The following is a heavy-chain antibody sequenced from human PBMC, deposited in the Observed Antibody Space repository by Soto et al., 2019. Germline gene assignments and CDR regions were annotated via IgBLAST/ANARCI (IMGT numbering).Heavy chain of an antibody. D-gene: IGHD6-19*01. CDR1: GFTFSDYA. CDR2: VSHDGRNT. V-gene: IGHV3-30*18. Sequence: VQLVESGGGVVQPGRSLRLSCAASGFTFSDYAMHWVRQAPGKGLEWVAVVSHDGRNTHYADSVKGRFTISRDSSKNRVSLEMTSLRAEDTAVYYCAKAGRQWLVRSDCNYWGQGALVTVSS. CDR3: AKAGRQWLVRSDCNY. J-gene: IGHJ4*02.